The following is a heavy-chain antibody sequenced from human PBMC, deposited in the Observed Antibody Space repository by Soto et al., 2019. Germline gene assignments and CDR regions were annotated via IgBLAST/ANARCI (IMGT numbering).Heavy chain of an antibody. J-gene: IGHJ6*02. V-gene: IGHV1-69*01. D-gene: IGHD3-3*01. CDR3: ARSLPLEWLPDQPYYYYGMDV. Sequence: QVQLVQSGAEVKKPGSSVKVSCKASGGTFSSYAISWVRQAPRQGLEWMGGIIPIFGTANYAQKFQGRVTITADESTRAAYMELSSLRSEDTAVYYCARSLPLEWLPDQPYYYYGMDVWGQGTTVTVSS. CDR1: GGTFSSYA. CDR2: IIPIFGTA.